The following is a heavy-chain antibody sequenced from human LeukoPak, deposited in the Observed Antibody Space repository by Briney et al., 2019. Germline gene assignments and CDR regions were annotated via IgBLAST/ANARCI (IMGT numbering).Heavy chain of an antibody. CDR1: VFTFISYS. V-gene: IGHV3-21*04. CDR3: ARVGLEAGPYSSGWYDY. Sequence: GVSLRLPCAASVFTFISYSMKWVCQAPARGLEWVSSISSRSTYSYYVDSLKGRFNISGDNAKNSLFLQMNSLRAEDTDVYYCARVGLEAGPYSSGWYDYWGQGILVTVSS. CDR2: ISSRSTYS. J-gene: IGHJ4*02. D-gene: IGHD6-19*01.